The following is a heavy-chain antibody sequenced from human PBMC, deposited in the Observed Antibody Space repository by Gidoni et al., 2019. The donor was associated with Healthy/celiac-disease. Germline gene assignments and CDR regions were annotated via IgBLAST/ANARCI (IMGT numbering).Heavy chain of an antibody. J-gene: IGHJ6*02. CDR3: AREHGDYGVFDYYYGMDV. D-gene: IGHD4-17*01. CDR1: GSSFSDYS. Sequence: QVQLVESGGGLVKPGGSLIPSCAASGSSFSDYSMSWIRQAPGKGLEWVSYISSSSSDTNYADSVKGRLTISRDNAKNSLYLQMNSLRAEDTAVYYCAREHGDYGVFDYYYGMDVWGQGTTVTVSS. V-gene: IGHV3-11*06. CDR2: ISSSSSDT.